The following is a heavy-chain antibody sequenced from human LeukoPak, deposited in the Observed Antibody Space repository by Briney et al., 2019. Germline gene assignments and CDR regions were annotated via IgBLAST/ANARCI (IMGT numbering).Heavy chain of an antibody. J-gene: IGHJ1*01. CDR3: AKRIATAGIQYFLH. Sequence: PGGSLRLSCAASGFAFGSYAMSWVHQAPGKGLEWVSTISGSGSNTYYADSVKGRFTISRDNSKNTLYLQANSLRAEDTAVYYCAKRIATAGIQYFLHWGQGALVTVSS. D-gene: IGHD6-13*01. V-gene: IGHV3-23*01. CDR2: ISGSGSNT. CDR1: GFAFGSYA.